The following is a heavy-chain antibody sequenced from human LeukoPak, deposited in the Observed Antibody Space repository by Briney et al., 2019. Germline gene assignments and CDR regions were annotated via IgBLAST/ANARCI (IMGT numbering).Heavy chain of an antibody. V-gene: IGHV4-4*07. Sequence: SGAVSLTFTGPGGSIISYYWSWFGQPAGKGLDGIGRSYTSESTNSNASLKSRVSMSVDTSKNQFSLKLSSVTAADTDVFYCARENSGSYREFDYWGQGTLVTVSS. CDR1: GGSIISYY. J-gene: IGHJ4*02. CDR3: ARENSGSYREFDY. D-gene: IGHD1-26*01. CDR2: SYTSEST.